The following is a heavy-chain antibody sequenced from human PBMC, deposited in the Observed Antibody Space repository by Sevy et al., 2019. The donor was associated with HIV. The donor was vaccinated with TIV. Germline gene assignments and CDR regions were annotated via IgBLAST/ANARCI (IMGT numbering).Heavy chain of an antibody. Sequence: GGSLRLSCAASGFTFSSYSMNWVRQAPGKGLEWVSSISSSSSYIYYADSVKGRFTISRDNAKNSLYLQMNSLRAVDTAVYYCARDCSSTSCDGMDVWGQGTTVTVSS. J-gene: IGHJ6*02. CDR1: GFTFSSYS. CDR2: ISSSSSYI. D-gene: IGHD2-2*01. CDR3: ARDCSSTSCDGMDV. V-gene: IGHV3-21*01.